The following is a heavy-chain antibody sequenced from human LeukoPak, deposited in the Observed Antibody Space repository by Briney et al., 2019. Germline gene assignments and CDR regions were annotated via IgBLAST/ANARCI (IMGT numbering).Heavy chain of an antibody. CDR3: ARGGGPLNAFDI. Sequence: SETLSLTCTVSGGSISSYYWSWIRQPPGKGLEWIGYIYYSGSTNYNPSLKSRVTISVDTSKNQFSLKLSSVTAADTAVYYCARGGGPLNAFDIWGQGTMVTVSS. J-gene: IGHJ3*02. CDR1: GGSISSYY. D-gene: IGHD3-16*01. V-gene: IGHV4-59*08. CDR2: IYYSGST.